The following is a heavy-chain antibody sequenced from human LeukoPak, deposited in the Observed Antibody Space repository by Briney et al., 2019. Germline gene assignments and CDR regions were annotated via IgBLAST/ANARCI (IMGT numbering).Heavy chain of an antibody. CDR2: IYYSGST. CDR3: ASARRSNWGSVALDI. CDR1: GGSISSYY. V-gene: IGHV4-59*08. D-gene: IGHD7-27*01. Sequence: SETLSLTCTVSGGSISSYYWSWIRQPPGKGLEWIGYIYYSGSTNYNPSLKSRVTISVDTSKNQFSLKLSSVTAADTAVYYCASARRSNWGSVALDIWGQGTMVTVSS. J-gene: IGHJ3*02.